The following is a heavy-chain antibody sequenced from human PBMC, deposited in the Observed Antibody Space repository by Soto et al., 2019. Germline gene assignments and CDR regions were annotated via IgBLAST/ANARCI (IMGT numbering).Heavy chain of an antibody. CDR2: INHSGRV. J-gene: IGHJ5*01. CDR1: GGSFSGHS. V-gene: IGHV4-34*01. Sequence: ETLSLTCAVYGGSFSGHSWAWIRQSPGKGLEWIGDINHSGRVNYSPSLKSRVTISLDTSKNQFSLTLSAVTAADTAMYYCSTRAYDTNGYYRFDPWGQGTLVTVSS. D-gene: IGHD3-22*01. CDR3: STRAYDTNGYYRFDP.